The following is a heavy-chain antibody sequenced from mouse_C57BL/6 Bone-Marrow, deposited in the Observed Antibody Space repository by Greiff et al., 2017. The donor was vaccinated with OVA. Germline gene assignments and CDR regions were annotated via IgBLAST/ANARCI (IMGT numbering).Heavy chain of an antibody. V-gene: IGHV1-19*01. Sequence: VQLQQSGPVLVKPGASVKMSCKASGYTFTDYYMNWVKQSHGKSLEWIGVINPYNGGTSYNQKFKGKATLTVAKSSSTAYMELNSLTSEDSAVYYCASPDGYFYAMDYWGQGTSVTGSS. D-gene: IGHD2-3*01. CDR2: INPYNGGT. CDR1: GYTFTDYY. J-gene: IGHJ4*01. CDR3: ASPDGYFYAMDY.